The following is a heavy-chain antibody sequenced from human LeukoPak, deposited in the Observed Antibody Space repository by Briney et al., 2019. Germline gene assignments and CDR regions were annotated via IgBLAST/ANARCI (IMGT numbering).Heavy chain of an antibody. Sequence: SETLSLTCAVYGGSFSGYYWSWIRQPPGKGLEWIGEINHSGGTNYNPSLKSRVTISVDTSKNQFSLKLSSVTAADTAVYYCARAPSVLRYFDWLDWGQGSLVTVSS. CDR1: GGSFSGYY. CDR2: INHSGGT. V-gene: IGHV4-34*01. D-gene: IGHD3-9*01. J-gene: IGHJ4*02. CDR3: ARAPSVLRYFDWLD.